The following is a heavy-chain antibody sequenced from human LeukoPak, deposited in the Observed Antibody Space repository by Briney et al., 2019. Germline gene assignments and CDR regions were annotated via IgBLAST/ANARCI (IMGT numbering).Heavy chain of an antibody. CDR1: GYSYTNYL. J-gene: IGHJ4*02. Sequence: GESLKISCKGYGYSYTNYLSGLVRQMPGKGLEWMGIIYPGDSDTRYSPSFQGQVTISADKSISTAYLQWSNLKASEPAMYYCAGRDYDIMTAYEGPFDYWGQGTLVTVSS. CDR3: AGRDYDIMTAYEGPFDY. V-gene: IGHV5-51*01. D-gene: IGHD3-9*01. CDR2: IYPGDSDT.